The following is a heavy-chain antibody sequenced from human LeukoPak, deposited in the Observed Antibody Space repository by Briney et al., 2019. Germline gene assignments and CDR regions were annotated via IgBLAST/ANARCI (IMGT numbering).Heavy chain of an antibody. V-gene: IGHV3-30*18. CDR1: GFTFSSYG. CDR2: ISYDGSNK. D-gene: IGHD3-22*01. CDR3: AKDLFTLAYYYDSSGYYPSDY. J-gene: IGHJ4*02. Sequence: GGFLRLSCAASGFTFSSYGMPWVRQAPGKGLEWVAAISYDGSNKYYADSVKGRFTISRDNSKNTLYLQMNSLRAEDTAVYYCAKDLFTLAYYYDSSGYYPSDYWGQGTLVTVSS.